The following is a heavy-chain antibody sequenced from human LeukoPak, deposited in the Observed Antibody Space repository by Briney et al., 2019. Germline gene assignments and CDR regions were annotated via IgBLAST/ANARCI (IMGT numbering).Heavy chain of an antibody. CDR1: GYSFTSYC. D-gene: IGHD6-19*01. Sequence: GGSLKISCKGSGYSFTSYCIGGVRQIRGKGLVWVGIICPGCSDTSYSPSFQGQPTISVDESITTAFLQWGSLKASDTAIYYCARSRDVAGTYRSFDYWGQGTLVTVSP. V-gene: IGHV5-51*01. CDR2: ICPGCSDT. CDR3: ARSRDVAGTYRSFDY. J-gene: IGHJ4*02.